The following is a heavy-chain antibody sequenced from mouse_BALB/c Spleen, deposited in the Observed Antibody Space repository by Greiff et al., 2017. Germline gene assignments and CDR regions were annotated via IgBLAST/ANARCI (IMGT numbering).Heavy chain of an antibody. CDR3: ALTGGYFDV. D-gene: IGHD4-1*01. CDR2: ISSGGSYT. J-gene: IGHJ1*01. CDR1: GFTFSSYG. Sequence: EVQVVESGGDLVKPGGSLKLSCAASGFTFSSYGMSWVRQTPDKRLEWVATISSGGSYTYYPDSVKGRFTISRDNAKNTLYLQMSSLKSEDTAMYYCALTGGYFDVWGAGTTVTVSS. V-gene: IGHV5-6*01.